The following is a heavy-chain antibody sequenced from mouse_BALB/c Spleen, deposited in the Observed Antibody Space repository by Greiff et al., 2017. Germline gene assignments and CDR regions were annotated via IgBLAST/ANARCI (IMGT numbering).Heavy chain of an antibody. J-gene: IGHJ2*01. CDR2: SRNKANDYTT. D-gene: IGHD2-4*01. Sequence: EVQRVESGGGLVQPGGSLRLSCATSGFTFSDFYMEWVRQPPGKRLEWIAASRNKANDYTTEYSASVKGRFIVSRDTSQSILYLQMNALRAEDTAIYYCARGNYDYLDCWGQGTTLTVSS. CDR3: ARGNYDYLDC. V-gene: IGHV7-1*02. CDR1: GFTFSDFY.